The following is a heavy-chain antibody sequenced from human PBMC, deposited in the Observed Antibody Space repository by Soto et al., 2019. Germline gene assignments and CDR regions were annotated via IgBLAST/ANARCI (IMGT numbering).Heavy chain of an antibody. D-gene: IGHD6-6*01. CDR3: AREGDEYSSSPGGY. J-gene: IGHJ4*02. Sequence: QVQLQESGPGLVKPSQTLSLSCTVSGGSISSGGYYWSWIRQHPGKGLEWIGYIYYSGSTYYNPSLKSRVTISVDTSKNQFSLKLSSVTAADTAVYYCAREGDEYSSSPGGYWGQGTLVTVSS. CDR1: GGSISSGGYY. CDR2: IYYSGST. V-gene: IGHV4-31*03.